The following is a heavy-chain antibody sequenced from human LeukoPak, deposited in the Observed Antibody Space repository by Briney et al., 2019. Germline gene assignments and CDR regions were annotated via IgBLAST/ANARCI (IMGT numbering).Heavy chain of an antibody. CDR1: RITFNIYA. V-gene: IGHV3-23*01. D-gene: IGHD3-3*01. CDR2: ISGRGDNT. J-gene: IGHJ6*03. CDR3: AKGARFLDWGHYHHIDV. Sequence: PGGSLRLSCVASRITFNIYAMSWVRQAPGKGLEWVSGISGRGDNTSYADSVKGRFTISRDNFKNTLFLQMNSLRAEDTAVYYCAKGARFLDWGHYHHIDVWGKGTTVIVSS.